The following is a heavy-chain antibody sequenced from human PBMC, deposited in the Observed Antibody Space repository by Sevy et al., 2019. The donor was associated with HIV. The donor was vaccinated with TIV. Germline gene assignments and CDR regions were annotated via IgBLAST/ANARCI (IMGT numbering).Heavy chain of an antibody. CDR2: IIPIFGTA. D-gene: IGHD6-19*01. V-gene: IGHV1-69*13. J-gene: IGHJ4*02. CDR1: GGTFSRYA. CDR3: ARVRTRGIAVAGMEYFDY. Sequence: ASVKVSCKASGGTFSRYAISWVRQAPGQGLEWMGGIIPIFGTANYAQKFQGRVTITADESTSTAYMELSSLRSEDTAVYYCARVRTRGIAVAGMEYFDYWGQGTLVTVSS.